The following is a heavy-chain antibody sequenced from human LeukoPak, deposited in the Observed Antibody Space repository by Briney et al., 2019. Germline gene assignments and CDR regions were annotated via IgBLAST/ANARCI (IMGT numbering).Heavy chain of an antibody. CDR3: AKGSALGRIAVAQYYFDY. CDR2: ISSSGSTI. V-gene: IGHV3-11*01. J-gene: IGHJ4*02. CDR1: GFTFSDYY. Sequence: PGGSLRLSCAASGFTFSDYYMSWIRQAPGKGLEWVSYISSSGSTIYYADSVKGRFTISRDNAKNSLYLQMNSLRAEDTAVYYCAKGSALGRIAVAQYYFDYWGQGTLVTVSS. D-gene: IGHD6-19*01.